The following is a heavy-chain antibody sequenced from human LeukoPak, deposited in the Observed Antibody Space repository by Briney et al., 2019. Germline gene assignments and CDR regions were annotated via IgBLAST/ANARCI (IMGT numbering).Heavy chain of an antibody. CDR3: AKAGLGPYFDY. Sequence: GGSLRLSCAASGFTFSSYAMSWVRQAPGRGLEWVSAISSSGGSTYYADSVKGRFTISRDNSKNTLYLQMNSLRAEDTAVYYCAKAGLGPYFDYWGQGTLVTVSS. D-gene: IGHD7-27*01. CDR2: ISSSGGST. V-gene: IGHV3-23*01. CDR1: GFTFSSYA. J-gene: IGHJ4*02.